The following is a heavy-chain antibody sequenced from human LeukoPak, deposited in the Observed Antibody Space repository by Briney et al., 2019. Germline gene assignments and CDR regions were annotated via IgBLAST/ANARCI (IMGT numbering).Heavy chain of an antibody. Sequence: GGSLRLSCAASGFTVSSNYMSWVRQAPGKGLEWVAVISYDGSNKYYADSVKGRFTISRDNSKNTLYLQMNSLRAEDTAVYYCARDYGSGSYWSPYYYGMDVWGQGTTVTVSS. J-gene: IGHJ6*02. CDR1: GFTVSSNY. CDR3: ARDYGSGSYWSPYYYGMDV. CDR2: ISYDGSNK. V-gene: IGHV3-30*03. D-gene: IGHD3-10*01.